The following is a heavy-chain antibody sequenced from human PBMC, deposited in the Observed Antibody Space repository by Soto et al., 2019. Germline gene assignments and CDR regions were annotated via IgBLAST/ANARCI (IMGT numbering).Heavy chain of an antibody. CDR2: IYWDDDK. CDR1: GFSLNTRGVG. V-gene: IGHV2-5*02. D-gene: IGHD6-6*01. CDR3: AHTYSSSPDDGFDV. Sequence: QITLKESGHTLVKPTQMLTLTCTFSGFSLNTRGVGVGWIRQPPGGALEWLALIYWDDDKRYSPSLRSRLTITNDTAKNRVVLTMTTMEPLDTGTYYCAHTYSSSPDDGFDVWGQGTRVTVSS. J-gene: IGHJ3*01.